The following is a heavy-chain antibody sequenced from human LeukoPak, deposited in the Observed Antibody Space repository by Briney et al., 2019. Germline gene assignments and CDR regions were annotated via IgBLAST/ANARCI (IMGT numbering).Heavy chain of an antibody. CDR3: ARLYCGGDCPSLHYYGMDV. V-gene: IGHV3-11*01. D-gene: IGHD2-21*02. Sequence: GGSLRLSCAASGFTFSDYYMSWIRQAPGKGLEWVSYISSSGSTIYYADSVKGRFTISRDNAKNSLYLQMNSLRAEDAAVYYCARLYCGGDCPSLHYYGMDVWGQGTTVTVSS. CDR1: GFTFSDYY. CDR2: ISSSGSTI. J-gene: IGHJ6*02.